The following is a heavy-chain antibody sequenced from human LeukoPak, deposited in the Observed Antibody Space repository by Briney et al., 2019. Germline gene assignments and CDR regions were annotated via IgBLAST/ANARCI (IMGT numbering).Heavy chain of an antibody. J-gene: IGHJ4*02. Sequence: SQTLSLTCAISGGSVSSNSAAWNWIRQSPSRGLEWLGRTYYRSKWYNDYAVSVKIRITINPDTSKNQFSLQLNSVTPEDTAVYYCARSIAQWLVMEANFDYRGQGTLVTVSS. CDR2: TYYRSKWYN. V-gene: IGHV6-1*01. CDR1: GGSVSSNSAA. D-gene: IGHD6-19*01. CDR3: ARSIAQWLVMEANFDY.